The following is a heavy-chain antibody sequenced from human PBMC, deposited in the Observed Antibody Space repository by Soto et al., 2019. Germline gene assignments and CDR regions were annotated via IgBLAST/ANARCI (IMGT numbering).Heavy chain of an antibody. CDR1: GFTFDDYA. J-gene: IGHJ3*02. CDR2: LSWDSGSI. V-gene: IGHV3-9*01. Sequence: EVQLVESGGGLVQPGRSLRLSCVASGFTFDDYAMHWVRQVPGKGLEWVAGLSWDSGSIGYAGSVKGRCTISRDNAKNSLYLQMNSLRTEDTALYYCVKKVTIFGVITHDAFDIWGQGTMVTVSS. D-gene: IGHD3-3*01. CDR3: VKKVTIFGVITHDAFDI.